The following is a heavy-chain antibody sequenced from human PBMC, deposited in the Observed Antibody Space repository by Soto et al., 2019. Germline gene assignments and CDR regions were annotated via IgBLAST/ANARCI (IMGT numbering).Heavy chain of an antibody. Sequence: ASVKVSCKGSGYTFTANYIQWVRQAPGQGLEWMGWINPNSGGTTYAQKLQGRVTMTTDTSMSTAYMELRSLRSDDTAVYYCARDVGYGLIDYWGQGTLVTVSS. J-gene: IGHJ4*02. CDR3: ARDVGYGLIDY. D-gene: IGHD5-18*01. V-gene: IGHV1-2*02. CDR2: INPNSGGT. CDR1: GYTFTANY.